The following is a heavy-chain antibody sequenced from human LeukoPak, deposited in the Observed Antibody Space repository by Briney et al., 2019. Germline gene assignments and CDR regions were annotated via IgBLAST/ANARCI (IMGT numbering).Heavy chain of an antibody. J-gene: IGHJ3*02. CDR1: GDSVSRKAVA. D-gene: IGHD2-8*01. CDR2: AYSGSN. Sequence: SQTLSLTCAISGDSVSRKAVAWNWIRLSPSRGLEWLGRAYSGSNDYAVSVKGRITINADTSKNQFSPQLNSVTPEDTAVYYCARGSNSAFDIWGLGTTVTVSS. V-gene: IGHV6-1*01. CDR3: ARGSNSAFDI.